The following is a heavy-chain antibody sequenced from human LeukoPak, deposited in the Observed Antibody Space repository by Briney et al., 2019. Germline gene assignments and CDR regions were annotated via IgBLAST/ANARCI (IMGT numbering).Heavy chain of an antibody. Sequence: GGSLTLSCAASGFTFSSYSMNWVRQAPGKGLEWVSDISSSSSTIYYADSVKGRFTISRDNAKNSLYLEMNSLRAEDTAVYYCARTYYDFWSGYYSHEGNPFDYWGQGTLVTVSS. J-gene: IGHJ4*02. D-gene: IGHD3-3*01. CDR3: ARTYYDFWSGYYSHEGNPFDY. CDR1: GFTFSSYS. V-gene: IGHV3-48*01. CDR2: ISSSSSTI.